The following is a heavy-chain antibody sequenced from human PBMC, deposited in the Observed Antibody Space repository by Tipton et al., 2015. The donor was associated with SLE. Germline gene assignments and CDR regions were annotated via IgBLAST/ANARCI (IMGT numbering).Heavy chain of an antibody. CDR1: GGSFSGYY. J-gene: IGHJ4*02. Sequence: TLSLTCAVYGGSFSGYYWSWIRQPPGKGLEWIGEINHSGSTNYNPSLKSRVTISVDTSKNQFSLKLSSVTAADTAVYYCARGGYYYDSSGYSDSWGQGTLVTVSS. V-gene: IGHV4-34*01. D-gene: IGHD3-22*01. CDR3: ARGGYYYDSSGYSDS. CDR2: INHSGST.